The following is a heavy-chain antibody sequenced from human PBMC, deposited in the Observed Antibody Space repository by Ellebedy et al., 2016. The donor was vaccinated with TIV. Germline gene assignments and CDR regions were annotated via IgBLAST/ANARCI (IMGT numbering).Heavy chain of an antibody. CDR2: IIPVLEPP. V-gene: IGHV1-69*10. Sequence: AASVKVSCKASGGNFSSYVISWVRQAPGQGLEWMGGIIPVLEPPNYAQKFQGRLTVSADKSTNTAYMELSSLTSEDTAVYYCAADLASVGQWGQGTLVIVSS. CDR1: GGNFSSYV. J-gene: IGHJ1*01. D-gene: IGHD1-26*01. CDR3: AADLASVGQ.